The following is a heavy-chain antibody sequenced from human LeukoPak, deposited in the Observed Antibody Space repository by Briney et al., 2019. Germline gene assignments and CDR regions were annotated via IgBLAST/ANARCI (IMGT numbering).Heavy chain of an antibody. D-gene: IGHD3-22*01. V-gene: IGHV4-4*07. Sequence: PSETLSLTCTVSGGSMSSYYWSWIRQPAGKGLEWIGRIYTSGSTNYNPSLKSRVTMSVDTSKNQFSLKLSSVTAADTAVYFCARDRIYYDSSGYYYFDYWGQGTLVTVSS. CDR3: ARDRIYYDSSGYYYFDY. CDR1: GGSMSSYY. J-gene: IGHJ4*02. CDR2: IYTSGST.